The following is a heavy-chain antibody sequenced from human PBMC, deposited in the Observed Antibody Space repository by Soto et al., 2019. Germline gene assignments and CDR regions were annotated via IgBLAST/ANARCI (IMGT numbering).Heavy chain of an antibody. CDR2: IHWNDEK. J-gene: IGHJ2*01. CDR1: GFSLSTVGVG. D-gene: IGHD2-15*01. Sequence: QITLKESGPTLVKPTQTLTLTCSFSGFSLSTVGVGVGWIRQPPGKALEWLALIHWNDEKRYNPSLKSRLTITKDTSKNRVVLTMTNMDPEDTATYYCAHTPNTGTVVWYFDLWGRGTLVTVSS. V-gene: IGHV2-5*01. CDR3: AHTPNTGTVVWYFDL.